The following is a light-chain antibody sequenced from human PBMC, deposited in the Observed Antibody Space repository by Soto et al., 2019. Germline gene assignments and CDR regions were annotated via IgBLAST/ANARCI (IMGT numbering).Light chain of an antibody. CDR3: RQSATSPRT. CDR1: QTVGNNY. CDR2: GAS. J-gene: IGKJ1*01. Sequence: EIVWTQSPGTLSLSPGERATLSCRASQTVGNNYLDWYQQKPGQAPRLLIYGASSRATVIPDRFSGSGSGTDFTLTISRLETEDFAVYYCRQSATSPRTFGQGTKVEIK. V-gene: IGKV3-20*01.